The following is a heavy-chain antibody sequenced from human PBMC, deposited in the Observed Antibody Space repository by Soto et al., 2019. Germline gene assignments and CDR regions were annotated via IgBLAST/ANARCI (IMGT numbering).Heavy chain of an antibody. CDR2: ISPWKGNT. J-gene: IGHJ4*02. Sequence: ASVKVSCKASGYNFIPYCVNWVRQAPGQGLEWMGWISPWKGNTNYAQSFQGRVTMTTDTSTSTAYMELRSLTSDDTAVYYCARDLDPSGSYYTDYWGPGTLVTVPQ. D-gene: IGHD3-10*01. CDR1: GYNFIPYC. V-gene: IGHV1-18*04. CDR3: ARDLDPSGSYYTDY.